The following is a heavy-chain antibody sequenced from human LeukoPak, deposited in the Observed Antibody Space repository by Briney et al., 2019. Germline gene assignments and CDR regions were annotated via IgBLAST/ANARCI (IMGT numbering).Heavy chain of an antibody. Sequence: SETLSLTCTVSGGSINRSGYYWNWIRQSPGKGLEWIGEINHSGSTNYNPSLKSRVTISVDTSKNQFSLKLSSVTAADTAVYYCARATFDSRGYYYEGEYWGQGTLVTVSS. V-gene: IGHV4-34*01. CDR2: INHSGST. CDR3: ARATFDSRGYYYEGEY. J-gene: IGHJ4*02. CDR1: GGSINRSGYY. D-gene: IGHD3-22*01.